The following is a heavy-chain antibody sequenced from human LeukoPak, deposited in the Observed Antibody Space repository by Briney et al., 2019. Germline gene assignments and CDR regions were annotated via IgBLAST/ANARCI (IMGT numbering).Heavy chain of an antibody. J-gene: IGHJ4*02. CDR1: GFTVSSNY. Sequence: PGGSLRLSCAASGFTVSSNYMSWVRQAPGKGLEWVSVIYSGGSTYYADSVKGRFTISRDNSKNTLYLQMNSLRAEDTAVYYCARDGTHCSSTSCYREYYFDYWGQGTLVTVSS. V-gene: IGHV3-53*01. CDR2: IYSGGST. CDR3: ARDGTHCSSTSCYREYYFDY. D-gene: IGHD2-2*02.